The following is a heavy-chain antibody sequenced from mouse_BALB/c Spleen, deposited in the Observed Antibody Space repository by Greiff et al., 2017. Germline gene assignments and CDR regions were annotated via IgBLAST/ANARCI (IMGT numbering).Heavy chain of an antibody. CDR2: INSNGGST. CDR1: GFTFSSYG. J-gene: IGHJ2*01. Sequence: EVKLMESGGGLVQPGGSLKLSCAASGFTFSSYGMSWVRQTPDKRLELVATINSNGGSTYYPDSVKGRFTISRDNAKNTLYLQMSSLKSEDTAMYYCARGRDGYYVNYWGQGTTLTVSS. V-gene: IGHV5-6-3*01. D-gene: IGHD2-3*01. CDR3: ARGRDGYYVNY.